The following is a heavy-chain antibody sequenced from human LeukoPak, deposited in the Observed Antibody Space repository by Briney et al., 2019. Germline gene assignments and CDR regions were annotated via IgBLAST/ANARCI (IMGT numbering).Heavy chain of an antibody. CDR2: ISSGGTSE. CDR3: AKGYGSSTSYGNWFDP. CDR1: GFTFSTYA. J-gene: IGHJ5*02. V-gene: IGHV3-30*18. D-gene: IGHD2-2*01. Sequence: GRPLRLSCGASGFTFSTYAMHWVRQTPDKGLEWVAFISSGGTSENYADSVKGRFTISRDNSKNTLYLRMNNLTPEDTAVYYCAKGYGSSTSYGNWFDPWGQGTLVTVSS.